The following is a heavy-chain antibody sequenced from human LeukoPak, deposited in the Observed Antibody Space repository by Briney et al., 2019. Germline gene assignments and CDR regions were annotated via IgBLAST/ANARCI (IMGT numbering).Heavy chain of an antibody. J-gene: IGHJ4*02. CDR2: IYYSGST. CDR1: GGSISSHY. Sequence: PSETLSLTCTVSGGSISSHYWSWTRQPPGKGLEWIGYIYYSGSTNYNPSLKSRVTISVDTSKNQFSLKLSSVTAADTAVYYCARGGRFPLDYWGQGTLVTVSS. V-gene: IGHV4-59*11. CDR3: ARGGRFPLDY.